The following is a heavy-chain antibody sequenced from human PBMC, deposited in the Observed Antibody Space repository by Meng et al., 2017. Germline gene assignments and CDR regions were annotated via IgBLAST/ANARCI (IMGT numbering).Heavy chain of an antibody. CDR1: GFTFSSDG. V-gene: IGHV3-33*01. CDR3: AREDDYAAFDI. J-gene: IGHJ3*02. D-gene: IGHD4-17*01. CDR2: IWYDGSNK. Sequence: VELVGFGGGVGQPGRSLILSCAASGFTFSSDGMDWVRQAQGKGLEWVAVIWYDGSNKNYADSVKGRFTISRDNSKNTLYLQMNSLRAEDTAVYYCAREDDYAAFDIWGQGTMVTVSS.